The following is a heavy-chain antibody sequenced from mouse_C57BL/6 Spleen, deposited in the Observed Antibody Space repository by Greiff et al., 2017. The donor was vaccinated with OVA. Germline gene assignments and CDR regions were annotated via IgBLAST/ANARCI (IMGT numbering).Heavy chain of an antibody. V-gene: IGHV1-69*01. CDR2: IDPSDSYT. D-gene: IGHD4-1*01. Sequence: QVQLQQPGAELVMPGASVKLSCKASGYTFTSYWMHWVKQRPGQGLEWIGEIDPSDSYTNYNQKFKGKSTLTVDKSSSTAYMQLSSLTSEDTSVYYCARSLGLGWYFDVWGTGTTVTVSS. CDR1: GYTFTSYW. J-gene: IGHJ1*03. CDR3: ARSLGLGWYFDV.